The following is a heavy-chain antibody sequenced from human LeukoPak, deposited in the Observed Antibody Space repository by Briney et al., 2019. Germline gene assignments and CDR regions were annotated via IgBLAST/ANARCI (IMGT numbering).Heavy chain of an antibody. V-gene: IGHV3-23*01. CDR2: IGGSGGST. Sequence: GGSLRLSCAASGFTFSSYAMSWVRQAPGKGLEWVSAIGGSGGSTYYADSVKGRFTISRDNSKNTLYLQMNSLRAEDTAVYYCAKAAWNGVAGTVWFDPWGQGTLVTVSS. D-gene: IGHD6-19*01. CDR3: AKAAWNGVAGTVWFDP. CDR1: GFTFSSYA. J-gene: IGHJ5*02.